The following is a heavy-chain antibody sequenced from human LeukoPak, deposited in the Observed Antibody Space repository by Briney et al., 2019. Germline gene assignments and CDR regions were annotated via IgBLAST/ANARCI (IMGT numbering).Heavy chain of an antibody. CDR2: ISAYNGNT. CDR3: ARDPPQGATPRFTDY. Sequence: ASVKVSCKASGYAFTSYGISWVRQAPGQGLEWMGWISAYNGNTNYAQKLQGRVTMTTDTSTSTAYMELRSLRSDDTAVYYRARDPPQGATPRFTDYWGQGTLVTVSS. D-gene: IGHD1-26*01. J-gene: IGHJ4*02. V-gene: IGHV1-18*01. CDR1: GYAFTSYG.